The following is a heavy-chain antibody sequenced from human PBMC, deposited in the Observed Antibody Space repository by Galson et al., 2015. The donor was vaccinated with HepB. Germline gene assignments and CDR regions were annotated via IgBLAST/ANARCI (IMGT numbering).Heavy chain of an antibody. CDR2: SSGYNGHA. CDR1: GYTLSRYT. V-gene: IGHV1-18*01. J-gene: IGHJ3*02. D-gene: IGHD5-12*01. Sequence: SVKVSCKASGYTLSRYTMNWVRQAPGQGPEWMGWSSGYNGHAHYAWKFQDRVTTTTDTSTCTAYLELTSQGSDESAVYYGAREGVWMGSVTNSYDIWGQGTKVTVSS. CDR3: AREGVWMGSVTNSYDI.